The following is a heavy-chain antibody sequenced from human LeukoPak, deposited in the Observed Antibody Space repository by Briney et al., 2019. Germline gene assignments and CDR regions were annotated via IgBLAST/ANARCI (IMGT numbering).Heavy chain of an antibody. J-gene: IGHJ4*02. Sequence: SQTLSLTCSVSGDSISSGNYYWTWIRQPAGKGLEWIGRIYSTGSTNYNPSLKSRVTISVDTSMNQFSLRLSSVTAADTAVYYCARVTTGGYYNCWGQGTLVTVS. CDR2: IYSTGST. D-gene: IGHD3-22*01. V-gene: IGHV4-61*02. CDR3: ARVTTGGYYNC. CDR1: GDSISSGNYY.